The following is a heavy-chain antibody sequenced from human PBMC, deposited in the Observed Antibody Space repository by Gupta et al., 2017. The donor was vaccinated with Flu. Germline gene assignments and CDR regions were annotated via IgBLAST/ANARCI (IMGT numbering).Heavy chain of an antibody. V-gene: IGHV1-46*01. J-gene: IGHJ4*02. CDR3: ARDYYDSSGYYTTPNFDY. Sequence: QVQLVQSGAEGKKPGASVKVSCKASGYTFTSYYIPWVRQAPGQGLEWMGIINPSGGSTSYAQKFQGRVTMTRDTSTSTVYMELSSLRSEDTAVYYCARDYYDSSGYYTTPNFDYWGQGTLVTVSS. D-gene: IGHD3-22*01. CDR1: GYTFTSYY. CDR2: INPSGGST.